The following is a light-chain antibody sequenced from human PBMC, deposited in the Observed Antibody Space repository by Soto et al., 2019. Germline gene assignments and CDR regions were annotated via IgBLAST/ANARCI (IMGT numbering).Light chain of an antibody. V-gene: IGKV1-39*01. CDR2: AAS. Sequence: DIQMTQSPSTLSASVGDRVTITCRASQSIDKSLACYQQKPGQAPRVLITAASTLESGVPSRFSGSGSGTDFTLTINNLQPEDFATYYCQRTYNAPFTFGPGTKVSIK. CDR3: QRTYNAPFT. J-gene: IGKJ3*01. CDR1: QSIDKS.